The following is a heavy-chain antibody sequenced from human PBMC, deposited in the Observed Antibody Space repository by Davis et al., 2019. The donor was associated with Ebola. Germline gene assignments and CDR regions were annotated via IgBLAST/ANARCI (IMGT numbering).Heavy chain of an antibody. J-gene: IGHJ4*02. V-gene: IGHV3-7*01. CDR2: IKQDGSEQ. CDR1: GFTFSNHW. CDR3: ARAGQMSLFNDY. Sequence: GESLKISCAASGFTFSNHWMSWVRQAPGKGLEWVANIKQDGSEQDYVDSVKGRFTISRDNSKNTLYLQMGSLRAEDMAVYYCARAGQMSLFNDYWGQGTLVTVSS.